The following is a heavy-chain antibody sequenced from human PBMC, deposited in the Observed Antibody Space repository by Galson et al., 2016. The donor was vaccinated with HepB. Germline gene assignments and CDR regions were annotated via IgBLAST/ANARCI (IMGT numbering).Heavy chain of an antibody. D-gene: IGHD3-10*01. Sequence: SLRLSCAASGFHFSGSTLHWVRQAPGKGLEWVGRIRSKPYNYATQYAVSVEGRFSISSDEAKTTADLEMNNLKTEDRAMYYCSRSRGWFDSWSQGTLVIVSS. CDR3: SRSRGWFDS. CDR2: IRSKPYNYAT. V-gene: IGHV3-73*01. CDR1: GFHFSGST. J-gene: IGHJ5*01.